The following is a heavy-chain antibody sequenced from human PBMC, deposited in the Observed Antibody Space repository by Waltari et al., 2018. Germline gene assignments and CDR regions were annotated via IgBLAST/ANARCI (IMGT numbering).Heavy chain of an antibody. CDR2: IHHSGNT. CDR3: ARTDNGGSLRRSFDY. V-gene: IGHV4-38-2*01. Sequence: QVQLQESGPGLVKPSETLSLTCGVSGYSISSDYYWGWIRQPPGKGLEWIASIHHSGNTYDNPSLKSRVTISVDTSKNQFSLKVTSVTATDTAFYYCARTDNGGSLRRSFDYWGQGTLVTVSS. D-gene: IGHD2-8*01. CDR1: GYSISSDYY. J-gene: IGHJ4*02.